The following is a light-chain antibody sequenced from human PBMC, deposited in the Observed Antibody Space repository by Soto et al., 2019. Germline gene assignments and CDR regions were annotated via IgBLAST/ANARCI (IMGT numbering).Light chain of an antibody. V-gene: IGLV2-14*03. CDR3: SSFTPSTTYV. J-gene: IGLJ1*01. Sequence: QSALTQPASVSGSPGQSITISCTGSTSDIGGYEYVSWYQQYPGKAPRLIIYAVHSRPSGVSNRFSGSKSGNTASLTISGPQAEEGADNHCSSFTPSTTYVFGTGTKLTV. CDR1: TSDIGGYEY. CDR2: AVH.